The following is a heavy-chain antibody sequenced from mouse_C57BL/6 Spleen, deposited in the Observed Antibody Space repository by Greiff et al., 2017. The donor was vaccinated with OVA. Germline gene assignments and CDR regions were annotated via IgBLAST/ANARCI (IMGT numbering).Heavy chain of an antibody. CDR2: IHPNSGST. J-gene: IGHJ2*01. Sequence: QVQLQQPGAELVKPGASVKLSCKASGYTFTSYWMHWVKQRPGQGLEWIGMIHPNSGSTNYNEKFKSKATLTVDKSSSTAYMQLSSLTSEDSAVYYCARGGDYYGRSLDYWGQGTTLTVSS. CDR3: ARGGDYYGRSLDY. D-gene: IGHD1-1*01. V-gene: IGHV1-64*01. CDR1: GYTFTSYW.